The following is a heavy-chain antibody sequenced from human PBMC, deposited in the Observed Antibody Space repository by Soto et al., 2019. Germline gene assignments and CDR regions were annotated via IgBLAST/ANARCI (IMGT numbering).Heavy chain of an antibody. CDR2: ISAYNGNT. CDR1: GYTFTSYG. J-gene: IGHJ3*02. CDR3: AREGGYCSSTSCYDAFDI. D-gene: IGHD2-2*01. V-gene: IGHV1-18*01. Sequence: VSVKVSCKASGYTFTSYGISWVRQAPGQGLEWMGWISAYNGNTNYAQKLQGRVTMTTDTSTSTAYMELRSLRSDDTAVYYCAREGGYCSSTSCYDAFDIWGQGTMVTVSS.